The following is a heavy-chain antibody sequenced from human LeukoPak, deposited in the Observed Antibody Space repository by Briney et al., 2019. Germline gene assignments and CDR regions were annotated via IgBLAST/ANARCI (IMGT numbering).Heavy chain of an antibody. J-gene: IGHJ4*02. Sequence: SETLSLTCTVSGGSISSYYWSWIRQPPGKGLEWIGYIYYSGSTNYNPSLKSRVTISEDTSKNQFSLKLSSVTAADTAVYYCARGHSGYDLYYFDYWGQGTLVTVSS. D-gene: IGHD5-12*01. CDR1: GGSISSYY. V-gene: IGHV4-59*01. CDR3: ARGHSGYDLYYFDY. CDR2: IYYSGST.